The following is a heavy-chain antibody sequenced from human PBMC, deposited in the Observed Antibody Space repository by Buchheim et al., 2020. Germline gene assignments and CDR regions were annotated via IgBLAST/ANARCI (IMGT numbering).Heavy chain of an antibody. CDR3: ASLPHFWSGYYPTN. D-gene: IGHD3-3*02. CDR2: IKQDGSEK. CDR1: GFPFSSYW. J-gene: IGHJ4*02. V-gene: IGHV3-7*01. Sequence: EVQLVESGGGLVQPGGSLRLSCAASGFPFSSYWMSWVRQAPGKGLEWVANIKQDGSEKYYVDSVKGRFTISRDNAKNSLYLQMNSLRAEDTAVYYCASLPHFWSGYYPTNWGQGTL.